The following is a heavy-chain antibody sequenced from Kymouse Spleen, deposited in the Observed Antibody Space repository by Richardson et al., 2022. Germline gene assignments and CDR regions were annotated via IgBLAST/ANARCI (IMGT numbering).Heavy chain of an antibody. CDR1: GDSVSSNSAA. D-gene: IGHD3-10*01. V-gene: IGHV6-1*01. CDR2: TYYRSKWYN. J-gene: IGHJ6*02. CDR3: ARDRGITMVRGVYYYYYGMDV. Sequence: QVQLQQSGPGLVKPSQTLSLTCAISGDSVSSNSAAWNWIRQSPSRGLEWLGRTYYRSKWYNDYAVSVKSRITINPDTSKNQFSLQLNSVTPEDTAVYYCARDRGITMVRGVYYYYYGMDVWGQGTTVTVSS.